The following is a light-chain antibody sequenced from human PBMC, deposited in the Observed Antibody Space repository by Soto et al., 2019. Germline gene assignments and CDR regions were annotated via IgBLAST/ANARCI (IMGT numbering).Light chain of an antibody. CDR1: EYVSSRY. CDR2: AAS. Sequence: EIVLTQSPDTLSLSPGERATLSCRASEYVSSRYLAWFQQKPGQAPRLLIYAASSRAVGIPDRFSGSGSGTDFTITISGLEPQDCGVYFCQQYGDSPKTFGQGTKVEIK. CDR3: QQYGDSPKT. V-gene: IGKV3-20*01. J-gene: IGKJ1*01.